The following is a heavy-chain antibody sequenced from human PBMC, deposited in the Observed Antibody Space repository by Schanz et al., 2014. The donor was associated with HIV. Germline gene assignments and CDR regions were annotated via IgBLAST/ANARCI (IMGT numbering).Heavy chain of an antibody. CDR1: GFTFSSYG. CDR2: IWFDGSNK. V-gene: IGHV3-33*06. J-gene: IGHJ6*02. CDR3: AKGRFYGDYVSYYYGLDV. Sequence: QVQLVESGGGVVQPGRSLRLSCAASGFTFSSYGMHWVRQVPGKGLEWVAVIWFDGSNKYYGDSVKGRFTISRGNSKNTLYLQMNSLRAEDTAVYYCAKGRFYGDYVSYYYGLDVWGQGTTVTVSS. D-gene: IGHD4-17*01.